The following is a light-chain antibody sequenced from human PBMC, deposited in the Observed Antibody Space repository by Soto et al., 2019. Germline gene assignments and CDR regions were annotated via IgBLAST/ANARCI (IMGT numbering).Light chain of an antibody. CDR2: AAS. J-gene: IGKJ1*01. CDR1: QSISTN. CDR3: QQYNNWPWT. V-gene: IGKV3-15*01. Sequence: EIVMTQSPAALSVSPGERVTLSCRASQSISTNLGWYQLQPGQAPRLLISAASTRATGIPARFSGSGSGTEFTLTISSLQSEDFAVYYCQQYNNWPWTFGQGTKVEIK.